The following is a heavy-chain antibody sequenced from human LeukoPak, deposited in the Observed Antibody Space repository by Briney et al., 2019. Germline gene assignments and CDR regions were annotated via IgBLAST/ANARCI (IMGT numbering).Heavy chain of an antibody. CDR2: IYYSGST. CDR3: ARHHDYGDYATTYYFDY. Sequence: SETLSLTCTVSGGSISSYYWSWIRQPPGKGLEWIGYIYYSGSTNYNPSLKSRVTISVDTSKNQFSLKLSSVTAADTAVYYCARHHDYGDYATTYYFDYWGQGTLVTVSS. V-gene: IGHV4-59*08. D-gene: IGHD4-17*01. J-gene: IGHJ4*02. CDR1: GGSISSYY.